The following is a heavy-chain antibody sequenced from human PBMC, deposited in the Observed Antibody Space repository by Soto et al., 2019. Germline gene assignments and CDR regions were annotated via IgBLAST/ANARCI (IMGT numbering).Heavy chain of an antibody. J-gene: IGHJ3*02. D-gene: IGHD2-15*01. Sequence: ASVKVSCKASGYTFINYYMHWVRQAPGQGLEWMGIINPNGGSTTYAQKFQGRVTLTRDTSTNTVNMELSSLRSEDTAVYYCGKKKGLVRRNVFFDIWGKGKRVPVPS. V-gene: IGHV1-46*01. CDR1: GYTFINYY. CDR3: GKKKGLVRRNVFFDI. CDR2: INPNGGST.